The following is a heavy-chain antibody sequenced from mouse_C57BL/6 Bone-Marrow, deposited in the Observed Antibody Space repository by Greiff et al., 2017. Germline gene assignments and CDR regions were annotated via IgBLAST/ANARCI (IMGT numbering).Heavy chain of an antibody. CDR3: ARESYYYGSSPRFAY. J-gene: IGHJ3*01. V-gene: IGHV1-81*01. CDR1: GYTFTSYG. CDR2: IYPRSGNT. D-gene: IGHD1-1*01. Sequence: QVQLQQSGAELARPGASVTLSCKASGYTFTSYGISWVKQRTGQGLEWIGEIYPRSGNTYYNEKFKGKATLTADKSSSTAYMELRSLTSEDSAFYFCARESYYYGSSPRFAYWGQGTLVTVSA.